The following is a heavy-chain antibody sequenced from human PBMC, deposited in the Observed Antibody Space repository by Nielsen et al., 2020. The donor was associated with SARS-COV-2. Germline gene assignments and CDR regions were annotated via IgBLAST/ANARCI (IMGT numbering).Heavy chain of an antibody. CDR2: ISGSGGST. J-gene: IGHJ4*02. D-gene: IGHD2-2*01. CDR1: GFTFSSHA. Sequence: GESLKISCAASGFTFSSHAMSWVRQAPGKGLEWVSAISGSGGSTYYADSVKGRFTISRDNSKNTLYLQMNSLRAEDTAVYYCARDGPTRATATDYWGQGTLVTVSS. V-gene: IGHV3-23*01. CDR3: ARDGPTRATATDY.